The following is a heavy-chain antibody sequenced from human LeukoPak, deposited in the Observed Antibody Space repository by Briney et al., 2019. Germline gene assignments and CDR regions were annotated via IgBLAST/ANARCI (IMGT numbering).Heavy chain of an antibody. D-gene: IGHD5-24*01. V-gene: IGHV3-74*01. CDR1: GFTFSSYW. CDR3: ARDQIEMATIMDYYYGMDV. CDR2: INSDGSST. Sequence: GGSLRLSCAASGFTFSSYWMHWVRQAPGKGLVWVSRINSDGSSTSYADSVKGRFTISRDNAKNTLYLQMNSLRAEDTAVYYCARDQIEMATIMDYYYGMDVWGQGTTVTVSS. J-gene: IGHJ6*02.